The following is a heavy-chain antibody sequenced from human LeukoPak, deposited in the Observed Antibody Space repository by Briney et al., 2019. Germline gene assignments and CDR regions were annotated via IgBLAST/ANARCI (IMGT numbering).Heavy chain of an antibody. D-gene: IGHD2-15*01. CDR3: ARDPGYCYVGKCYSRWFDS. Sequence: PSETLSLTCTVSGGSTSVYYWSWIRQTPGKGLEWIGHIYNRENSGNTNYNPSLKSRVTISVDTSKNQFSLNVTSVTAADTAVYYCARDPGYCYVGKCYSRWFDSWGQGTLVTVSS. CDR1: GGSTSVYY. J-gene: IGHJ5*01. CDR2: IYNRENSGNT. V-gene: IGHV4-59*13.